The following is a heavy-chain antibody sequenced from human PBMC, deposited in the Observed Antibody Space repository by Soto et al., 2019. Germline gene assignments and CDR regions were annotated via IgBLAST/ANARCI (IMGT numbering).Heavy chain of an antibody. J-gene: IGHJ4*02. CDR1: GFTFSSYA. CDR3: AKHAAAAAPDY. D-gene: IGHD6-13*01. Sequence: EVQLLESGGGLVQPGGSLRLSCADSGFTFSSYAMSWVRQAPGKGLEWVSLISGSGGGTYYADSVKGRFTISRDTSKNTLYLQTNSLRAEDTAVYSCAKHAAAAAPDYCGQGTLVTVSS. CDR2: ISGSGGGT. V-gene: IGHV3-23*01.